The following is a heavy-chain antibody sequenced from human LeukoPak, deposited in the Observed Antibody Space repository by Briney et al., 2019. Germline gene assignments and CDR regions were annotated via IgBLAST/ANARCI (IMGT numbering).Heavy chain of an antibody. CDR3: ARLWFGESTFDY. Sequence: SVKVSCKASGGTFISYAISWVRQAPGQGLEWVGRIIPIFGIANYAQKFQGRVTITADKSTSTAYMELSSLRSEDTAVYYCARLWFGESTFDYWGQGTLVTVSS. CDR1: GGTFISYA. D-gene: IGHD3-10*01. J-gene: IGHJ4*02. V-gene: IGHV1-69*04. CDR2: IIPIFGIA.